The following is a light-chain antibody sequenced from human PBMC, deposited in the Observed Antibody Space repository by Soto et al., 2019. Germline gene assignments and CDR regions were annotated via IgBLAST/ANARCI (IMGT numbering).Light chain of an antibody. CDR3: LQHNSYPRT. Sequence: DIQMTQSPSSLSASVGDRVTITCRASQDIRNDLGWYQQKAGKAPKRLIYSASTLQSGVPSRFSGSGSGTEFTLTFSSLQPEDFATYYCLQHNSYPRTFGQGTKVEIK. CDR1: QDIRND. J-gene: IGKJ1*01. CDR2: SAS. V-gene: IGKV1-17*01.